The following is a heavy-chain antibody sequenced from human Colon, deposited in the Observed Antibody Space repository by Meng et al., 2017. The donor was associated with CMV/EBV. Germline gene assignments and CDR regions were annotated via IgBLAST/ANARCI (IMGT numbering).Heavy chain of an antibody. V-gene: IGHV3-21*02. D-gene: IGHD1-26*01. Sequence: IQLVESGGGVVLPGRSLRLSCAASGFTFASTDIHWVRQAPGKGLEWVSSISSSSSYIYYADSVKGRFTISRDNAKNSLYLQMNSLRAEDTAVYYCARLVGATDYWGQGTLVTVSS. CDR1: GFTFASTD. CDR3: ARLVGATDY. J-gene: IGHJ4*02. CDR2: ISSSSSYI.